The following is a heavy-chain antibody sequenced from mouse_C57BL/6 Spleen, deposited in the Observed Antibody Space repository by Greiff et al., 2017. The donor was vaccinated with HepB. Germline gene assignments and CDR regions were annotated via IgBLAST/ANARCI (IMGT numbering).Heavy chain of an antibody. D-gene: IGHD1-1*01. CDR3: ARYDYGSSGGFFFDY. CDR2: IDPSDSYT. J-gene: IGHJ2*01. CDR1: GYTFTSYW. Sequence: QVHVKQPGAELVMPGASVKLSCKASGYTFTSYWMHWVKQRPGQGLEWIGEIDPSDSYTNYNQKFKGKSTLTVDKSSSTAYMQLSSLPSEDSAVYYCARYDYGSSGGFFFDYWGQGTTLTVSS. V-gene: IGHV1-69*01.